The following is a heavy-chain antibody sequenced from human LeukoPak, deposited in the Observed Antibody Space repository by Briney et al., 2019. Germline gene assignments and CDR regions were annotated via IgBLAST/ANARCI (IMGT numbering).Heavy chain of an antibody. CDR2: IYYSGST. J-gene: IGHJ4*02. D-gene: IGHD5-18*01. Sequence: SETLSLTCTVSGGSISSGGYSWSWIRQHPGKGLEWIGYIYYSGSTYYNPSLKSRVTISVDTCKNQFSLKLSSVTAADTAVYYCARQNTAMVTEIDYWGQGTLVTVSS. V-gene: IGHV4-31*03. CDR3: ARQNTAMVTEIDY. CDR1: GGSISSGGYS.